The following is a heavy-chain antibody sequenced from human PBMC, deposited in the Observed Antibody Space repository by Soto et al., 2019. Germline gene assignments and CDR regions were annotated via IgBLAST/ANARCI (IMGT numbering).Heavy chain of an antibody. D-gene: IGHD4-4*01. J-gene: IGHJ3*02. V-gene: IGHV1-69*06. CDR2: IIPIFGTA. Sequence: QVQLVQSGAEVEKPGSSVKVSCKASGGTFSSYAISWVRQAPGQGLEWMGGIIPIFGTANYAQKFQGRVTITTDKSTSTAYMEMSSLGSEDTAVYYGARYKLYTITYAFDIWGRGIMVSVSS. CDR3: ARYKLYTITYAFDI. CDR1: GGTFSSYA.